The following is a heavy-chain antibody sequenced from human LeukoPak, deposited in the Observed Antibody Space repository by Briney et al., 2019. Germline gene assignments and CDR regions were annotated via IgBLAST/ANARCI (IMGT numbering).Heavy chain of an antibody. J-gene: IGHJ4*02. CDR3: ARGAQEPWLGI. D-gene: IGHD5-18*01. Sequence: GASVTVSCTPSGNTFTTYYMHWVRQAPGQGLEWMGIINPSDGSTSYAQKFQGRVTMTWDTSTSTVYMELSSLRSEDTAVYCCARGAQEPWLGIWGQGTLVTVSS. CDR2: INPSDGST. CDR1: GNTFTTYY. V-gene: IGHV1-46*01.